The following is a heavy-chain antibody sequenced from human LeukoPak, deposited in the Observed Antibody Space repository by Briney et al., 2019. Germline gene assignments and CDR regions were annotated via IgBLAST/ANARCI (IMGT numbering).Heavy chain of an antibody. CDR3: AVVTTAYYYYGMDV. Sequence: GGSLRLSCAASEFTVSSNYMSWVRQAPGKGLEWVSVIYSGGSTYYADSVKGRFTISRDNSKNTLYLQMNSLRAEDTAVYYCAVVTTAYYYYGMDVWGQGTTVTVSS. D-gene: IGHD4-11*01. V-gene: IGHV3-66*01. CDR1: EFTVSSNY. CDR2: IYSGGST. J-gene: IGHJ6*02.